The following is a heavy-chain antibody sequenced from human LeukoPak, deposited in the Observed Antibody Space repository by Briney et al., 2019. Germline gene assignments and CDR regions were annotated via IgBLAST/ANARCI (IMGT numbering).Heavy chain of an antibody. V-gene: IGHV3-21*01. CDR3: ASDNRVYGSGSYAFDI. Sequence: GGSLRLSCAASGFTFSNYNMNWVRQAPGKGLEWVSSITTSSSHIYYADSVKGRFTISRDNARNSLHLQMNSLRAEDTAVYYCASDNRVYGSGSYAFDIWGQGTMVTVSS. CDR1: GFTFSNYN. J-gene: IGHJ3*02. D-gene: IGHD3-10*01. CDR2: ITTSSSHI.